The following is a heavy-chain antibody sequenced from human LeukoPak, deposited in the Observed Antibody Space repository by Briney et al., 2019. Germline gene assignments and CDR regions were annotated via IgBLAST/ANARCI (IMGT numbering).Heavy chain of an antibody. CDR2: ISYDGSNK. CDR1: GLTFSSYG. J-gene: IGHJ4*02. V-gene: IGHV3-30*18. Sequence: GGSLRLSCAASGLTFSSYGMHWVRQAPGKGLEWVAVISYDGSNKYYADSVKGRFTISRDNSKNTLYLQMNSLRAEDTAVYYCAKDSNQVGAVGALSNYFDYWGQGTLVTVSS. D-gene: IGHD1-26*01. CDR3: AKDSNQVGAVGALSNYFDY.